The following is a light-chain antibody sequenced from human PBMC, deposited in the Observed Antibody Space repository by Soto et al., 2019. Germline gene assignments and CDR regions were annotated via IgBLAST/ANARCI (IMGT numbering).Light chain of an antibody. CDR2: DAS. V-gene: IGKV1-5*01. Sequence: IHMTQSPSTVSASVGDIVTVPXRASESCSSWLAWYQQKPGXXPTPXFYDASSLDSGGPSRFSGSGSRTEFTLPISSVQPDDFGTYYCQQFMTFGQGTKVDIK. CDR1: ESCSSW. CDR3: QQFMT. J-gene: IGKJ1*01.